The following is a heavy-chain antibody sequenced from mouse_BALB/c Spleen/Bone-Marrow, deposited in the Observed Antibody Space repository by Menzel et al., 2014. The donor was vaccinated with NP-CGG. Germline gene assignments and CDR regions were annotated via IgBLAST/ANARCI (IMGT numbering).Heavy chain of an antibody. D-gene: IGHD2-14*01. J-gene: IGHJ3*01. CDR3: ARHGRYDDGWFAY. V-gene: IGHV5-9-3*01. Sequence: EVQLVESGGGLVKPGGSLKLSCAASGFTFSSYAMSWVRQTPEKRLEWVATISSGGSYTYYPDSVKGRFTISRDNAKNTLYLQMSSLRSEDTAMYYCARHGRYDDGWFAYRGQGTLVTVSA. CDR1: GFTFSSYA. CDR2: ISSGGSYT.